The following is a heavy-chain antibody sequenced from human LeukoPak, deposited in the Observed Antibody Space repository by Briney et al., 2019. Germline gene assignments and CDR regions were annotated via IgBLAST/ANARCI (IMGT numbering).Heavy chain of an antibody. CDR1: GFSFSKSA. J-gene: IGHJ4*02. V-gene: IGHV3-33*08. CDR3: ARDEDY. Sequence: GGSLTPSCAASGFSFSKSAMTWVRQAPGKGLEWVAVIWYDGSNKYYADSVKGRFTISRDNSKNTLYLQMNSLRAEDTAVYYCARDEDYWGQGTLVTVSS. CDR2: IWYDGSNK.